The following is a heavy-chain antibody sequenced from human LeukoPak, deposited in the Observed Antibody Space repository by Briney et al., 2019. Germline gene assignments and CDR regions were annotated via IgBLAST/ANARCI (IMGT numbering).Heavy chain of an antibody. D-gene: IGHD2-15*01. Sequence: KPSETLSLTCTVSGGSISSSSYYWGWIRQPPGKGLEWIGSIYYSGSTYYNPSLKSRVTISVDTSKNQFSLKLSSVTAADTAVYYCARGTGCGGGSCPISHYYYHYYMDVWGKGTTVTVSS. CDR1: GGSISSSSYY. CDR3: ARGTGCGGGSCPISHYYYHYYMDV. J-gene: IGHJ6*03. CDR2: IYYSGST. V-gene: IGHV4-39*01.